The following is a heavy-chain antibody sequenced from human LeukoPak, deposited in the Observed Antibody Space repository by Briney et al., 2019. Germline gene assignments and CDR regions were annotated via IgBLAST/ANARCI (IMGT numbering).Heavy chain of an antibody. CDR2: IYHSGST. J-gene: IGHJ2*01. Sequence: SQTLSLTCAVSGGSISSGGYSWSWIRQPPGKGLEWIGYIYHSGSTYYNPSLKSRVTISVDRSKNQFSLKLSSVTAADTAVYYCARARVRSYSYDSSGFYTSDWHFDLWGRGTLVTVSS. CDR3: ARARVRSYSYDSSGFYTSDWHFDL. D-gene: IGHD3-22*01. CDR1: GGSISSGGYS. V-gene: IGHV4-30-2*01.